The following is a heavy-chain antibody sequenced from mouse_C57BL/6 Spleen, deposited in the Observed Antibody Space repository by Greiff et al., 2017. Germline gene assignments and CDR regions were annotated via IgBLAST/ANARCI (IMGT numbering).Heavy chain of an antibody. D-gene: IGHD2-14*01. J-gene: IGHJ2*01. Sequence: QVQLQQPGAELVKPGASVKLSCTASGYTFTSYWMHWVKQRPGRGLEWIGRIEPNSGGTKYNEKFESKATLTVDKPSSTAYMQLSSLTSENSAVYYCARYRALPFDYWGQGTTLTVSS. CDR3: ARYRALPFDY. CDR1: GYTFTSYW. V-gene: IGHV1-72*01. CDR2: IEPNSGGT.